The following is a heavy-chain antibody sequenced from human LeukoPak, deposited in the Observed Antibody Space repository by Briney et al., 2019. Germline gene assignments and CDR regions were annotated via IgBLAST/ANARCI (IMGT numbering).Heavy chain of an antibody. CDR1: DGSFSGYY. CDR3: ARHPRIAARRLTFDY. D-gene: IGHD6-6*01. CDR2: INHSGST. V-gene: IGHV4-34*01. Sequence: SETLSLTCAVYDGSFSGYYWSWIRQPPGKGLEWIGEINHSGSTNYNPSLKSRVTISVDTSKNQFSLKLSSVTAADTAVYYCARHPRIAARRLTFDYWGQGTLVTVSS. J-gene: IGHJ4*02.